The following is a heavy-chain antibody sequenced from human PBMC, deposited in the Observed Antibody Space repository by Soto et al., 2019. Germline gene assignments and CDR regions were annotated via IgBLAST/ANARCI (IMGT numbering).Heavy chain of an antibody. Sequence: PSETLSLTCTVSGGSINSYFWSWIRQSPGKGLEWIGHIYYSWSTSYSPSLKSRVSISADTSKNQFSLEVHSVTAADTAVYYCARAGTNMVQFDYWGQGTLVTVSS. D-gene: IGHD3-10*01. CDR3: ARAGTNMVQFDY. J-gene: IGHJ4*02. V-gene: IGHV4-59*01. CDR2: IYYSWST. CDR1: GGSINSYF.